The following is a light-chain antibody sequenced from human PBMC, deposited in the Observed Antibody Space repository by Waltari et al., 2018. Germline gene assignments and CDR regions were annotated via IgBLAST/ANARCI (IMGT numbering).Light chain of an antibody. V-gene: IGLV2-11*01. J-gene: IGLJ3*02. CDR1: NSDVGNYNY. CDR3: CSHAGSYTWV. Sequence: QSALTQPRSVSGSPGQSVTISCTGTNSDVGNYNYVSWYQQHPGKAPKLMIYDVNKRPAGVPDRFSGSKSGNTASLTISGLQAEDEGYYYGCSHAGSYTWVFGGGTKVTVL. CDR2: DVN.